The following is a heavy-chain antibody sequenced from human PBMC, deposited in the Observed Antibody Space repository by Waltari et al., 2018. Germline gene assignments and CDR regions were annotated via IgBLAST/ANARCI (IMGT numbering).Heavy chain of an antibody. CDR1: GGSISSGGYS. V-gene: IGHV4-30-2*01. J-gene: IGHJ3*02. CDR2: IYHSGRT. D-gene: IGHD3-16*02. Sequence: QLQLQESGSGLVKPSQTLSLTCAVSGGSISSGGYSWSWIRQPPGKGLEWIGYIYHSGRTYYNPSLKSRVTISVDRSKNQCSLKLSSVTAADTAVYYCASDSRMITFGGVIVPDAFDIWGQGTMVTVSS. CDR3: ASDSRMITFGGVIVPDAFDI.